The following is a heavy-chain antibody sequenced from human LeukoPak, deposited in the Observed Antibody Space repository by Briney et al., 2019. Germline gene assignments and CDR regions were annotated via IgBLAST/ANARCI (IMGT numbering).Heavy chain of an antibody. CDR3: ASGYLDDFWSGHF. V-gene: IGHV3-7*01. J-gene: IGHJ4*02. CDR2: IKEDGSEK. Sequence: GGSLGLSCAASGFTFSTHWMSWVRQVPGKGLEWVANIKEDGSEKYNVDSVKGRFTISRDNAKKSLYLQMNSLRAEDSAIYYCASGYLDDFWSGHFWGQGTQVTVSS. D-gene: IGHD3-3*01. CDR1: GFTFSTHW.